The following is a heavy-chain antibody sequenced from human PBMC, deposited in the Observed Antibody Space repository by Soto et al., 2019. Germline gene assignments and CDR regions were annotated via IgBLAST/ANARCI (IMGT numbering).Heavy chain of an antibody. CDR1: GFTFSSYA. CDR3: ARFGELLFDY. CDR2: ISYDGSNK. J-gene: IGHJ4*02. V-gene: IGHV3-30-3*01. Sequence: QVQLVESGGGVVQPGRSLRLSCAASGFTFSSYAMHWVRQAPGKGLEWVAVISYDGSNKYYADSVKGRFTISRDNSKNTLYLQMNSMRAEDTAVYYCARFGELLFDYWGQGTLVTVSS. D-gene: IGHD3-10*01.